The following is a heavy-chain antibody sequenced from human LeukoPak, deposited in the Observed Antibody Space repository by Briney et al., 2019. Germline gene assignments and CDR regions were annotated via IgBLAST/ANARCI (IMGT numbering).Heavy chain of an antibody. D-gene: IGHD4-23*01. V-gene: IGHV1-69*01. J-gene: IGHJ4*02. Sequence: SVKVSCKASGGTFSSYAISRVRQAPGQGLEWMGGIIPIFGTANYAQKFQGRVTITADEFTSTAYMELSSLRSDDTAVYYCARDRPGNSLEYWGQGTLVTVSS. CDR3: ARDRPGNSLEY. CDR1: GGTFSSYA. CDR2: IIPIFGTA.